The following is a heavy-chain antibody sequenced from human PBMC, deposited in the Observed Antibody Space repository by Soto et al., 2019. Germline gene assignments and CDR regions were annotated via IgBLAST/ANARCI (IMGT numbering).Heavy chain of an antibody. CDR1: GGTFSSYA. J-gene: IGHJ3*02. CDR3: ARVWGRVVLRYFDWLSPNDAFDI. CDR2: IIPIFGTA. V-gene: IGHV1-69*13. Sequence: SVKVSCKASGGTFSSYAISWVRQAPGQGLEWMGGIIPIFGTANYAQKFQGRVTITADESTSTAYMELSSLRSEDTAVYYCARVWGRVVLRYFDWLSPNDAFDIWGQGTMVTVSS. D-gene: IGHD3-9*01.